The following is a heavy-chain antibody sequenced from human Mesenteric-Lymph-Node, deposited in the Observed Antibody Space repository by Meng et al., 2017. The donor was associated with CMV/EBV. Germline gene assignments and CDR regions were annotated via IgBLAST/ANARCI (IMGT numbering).Heavy chain of an antibody. J-gene: IGHJ6*02. CDR2: IKQDGSEK. Sequence: GGSLRLSCAASGFTFSSYWMSWVRQAPGKGLEWVANIKQDGSEKYYVDSVKGRFTISRDNAKNSLYLQMNSLRAEDTAVYYCARALRPSAKAFGGMDVWGQGTTVTVSS. D-gene: IGHD6-25*01. CDR1: GFTFSSYW. V-gene: IGHV3-7*01. CDR3: ARALRPSAKAFGGMDV.